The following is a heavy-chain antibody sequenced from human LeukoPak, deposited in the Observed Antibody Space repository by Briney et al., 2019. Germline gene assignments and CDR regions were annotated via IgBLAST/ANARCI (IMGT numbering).Heavy chain of an antibody. Sequence: GGSLRLSCAASGFTFSSYEMNWVRQTPGKGLEWVSSISSTSSDIYYADSVKGRFTISRDDAKNSLYLQMNSLRAEDTAVYYCARVKVGWLRGYYDSSGYFGYWGQGTLVTVSS. V-gene: IGHV3-21*01. CDR1: GFTFSSYE. D-gene: IGHD3-22*01. J-gene: IGHJ4*02. CDR3: ARVKVGWLRGYYDSSGYFGY. CDR2: ISSTSSDI.